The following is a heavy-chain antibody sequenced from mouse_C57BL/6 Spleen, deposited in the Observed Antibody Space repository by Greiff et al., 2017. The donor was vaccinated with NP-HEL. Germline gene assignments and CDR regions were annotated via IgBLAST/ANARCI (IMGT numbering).Heavy chain of an antibody. CDR1: GYTFTSYG. Sequence: QVQLQQPGAELVKPGASVKLSCKASGYTFTSYGITWVKQRPGQGLEWIGNICPGSGSTNYNEKFKSKATLTVDTSSSTSYMQLSSLTSEDSAVYYCSTQEDYGLDYWGQGTTLTVSS. V-gene: IGHV1-55*01. J-gene: IGHJ2*01. D-gene: IGHD2-4*01. CDR2: ICPGSGST. CDR3: STQEDYGLDY.